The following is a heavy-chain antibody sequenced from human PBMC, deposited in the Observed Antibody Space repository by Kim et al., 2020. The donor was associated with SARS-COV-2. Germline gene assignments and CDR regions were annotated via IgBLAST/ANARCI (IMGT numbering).Heavy chain of an antibody. J-gene: IGHJ4*02. Sequence: GGSLRLSCAASGFTFDDYAMHWVRQAPGKGLEWVSGISWNSGSIGYADSVKGRFTISRDNAKNSLYLQMNSLRAEDTALYYCAKDGGPLYYYDSSGRFDYWGPGTLVTVSS. CDR2: ISWNSGSI. CDR1: GFTFDDYA. V-gene: IGHV3-9*01. CDR3: AKDGGPLYYYDSSGRFDY. D-gene: IGHD3-22*01.